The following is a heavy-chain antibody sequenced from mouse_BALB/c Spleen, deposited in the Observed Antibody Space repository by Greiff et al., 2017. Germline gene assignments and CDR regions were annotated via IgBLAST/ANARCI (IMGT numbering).Heavy chain of an antibody. CDR1: GYTFTSYW. D-gene: IGHD4-1*01. J-gene: IGHJ4*01. Sequence: VQLQQSGAELAKPGASVTMSCKASGYTFTSYWMHWVKQRPGQGLEWIGYINPSTGYTEYNQKFKDKATLTADKSSSTAYMQLSSLTSEDSAVYYCARWETGDYYAMDYWGQGTSVTVSA. V-gene: IGHV1-7*01. CDR2: INPSTGYT. CDR3: ARWETGDYYAMDY.